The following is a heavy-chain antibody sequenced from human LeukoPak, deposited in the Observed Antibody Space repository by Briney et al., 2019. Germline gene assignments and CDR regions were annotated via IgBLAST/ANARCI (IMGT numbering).Heavy chain of an antibody. J-gene: IGHJ4*02. D-gene: IGHD1-26*01. CDR2: ISDSGGNT. CDR3: AKDAGRSDVDYFDY. CDR1: GFTFSSYA. Sequence: GGSLRLSCAASGFTFSSYAMSWARQVPGKGLEWVSAISDSGGNTYYADFVRGRFTISRDNSKNTLYLQMNSLRAEDTAMYFCAKDAGRSDVDYFDYWGQGTLVTVSS. V-gene: IGHV3-23*01.